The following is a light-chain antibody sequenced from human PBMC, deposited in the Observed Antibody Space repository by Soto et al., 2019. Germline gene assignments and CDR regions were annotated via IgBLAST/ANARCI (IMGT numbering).Light chain of an antibody. J-gene: IGLJ2*01. CDR3: VLYMGSGPV. CDR2: STN. V-gene: IGLV8-61*01. Sequence: QTVVTQEPSFSVSPGGTVTLTCGLSSGSVSTSYYPSWYQQSPGQAPRTLIYSTNTRSSGVPDRFSGSILGNKAALTITGAQADDESDYSCVLYMGSGPVFGGGTKLTVL. CDR1: SGSVSTSYY.